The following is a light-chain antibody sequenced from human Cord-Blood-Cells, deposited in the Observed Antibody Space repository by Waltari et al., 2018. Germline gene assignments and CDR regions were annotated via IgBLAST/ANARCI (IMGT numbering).Light chain of an antibody. J-gene: IGLJ2*01. CDR3: SSYAGSNNLV. Sequence: QSALAQHPSASGSPGQSVTTSCTGTSTDDSGYIDLSWYQPHPGKAPKLMIYEVSKRPSGVPDSFSGSKSGNTAALTVSGLQAEDEADYCCSSYAGSNNLVFGGGTKLTVL. CDR2: EVS. V-gene: IGLV2-8*01. CDR1: STDDSGYID.